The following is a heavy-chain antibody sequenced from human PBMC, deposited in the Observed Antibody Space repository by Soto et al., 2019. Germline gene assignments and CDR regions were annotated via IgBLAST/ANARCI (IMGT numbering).Heavy chain of an antibody. CDR2: IDPSDSYT. J-gene: IGHJ6*02. CDR3: ATRDSSPMDV. CDR1: GYSFTSYW. V-gene: IGHV5-10-1*01. D-gene: IGHD3-22*01. Sequence: ESLKISCKGSGYSFTSYWISWVRQMPGKGLEWMGRIDPSDSYTNYSPSFQGHVTISADKSISTAYLQWSSLKASDTAMYYCATRDSSPMDVWGQGTTVTVSS.